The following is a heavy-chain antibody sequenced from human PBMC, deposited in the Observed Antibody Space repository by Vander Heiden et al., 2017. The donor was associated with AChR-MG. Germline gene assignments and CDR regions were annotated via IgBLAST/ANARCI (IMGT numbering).Heavy chain of an antibody. V-gene: IGHV3-9*01. CDR1: AFTFDDYA. CDR3: AKDIAPLDYYYYYGMDV. Sequence: EVQLVESGGGLVQPGRSLRLSCAASAFTFDDYAMHWFRQAQGKGLEWVSGISWNSGSIGYADSVKGRFTISRDNAKNSLYLQMNSLRAEDTALYYCAKDIAPLDYYYYYGMDVWGQGTTVTVSS. CDR2: ISWNSGSI. J-gene: IGHJ6*02. D-gene: IGHD2-15*01.